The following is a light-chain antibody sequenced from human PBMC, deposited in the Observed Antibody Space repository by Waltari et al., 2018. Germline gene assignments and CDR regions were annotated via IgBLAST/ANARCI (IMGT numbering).Light chain of an antibody. V-gene: IGKV1-39*01. CDR1: QSISNY. CDR3: QQSFKTPYT. Sequence: DIQMTQPPSSLSASVGDSVTTTCRASQSISNYINWYQQKSGKAPDRLIYSASNLQNGVPSRFSGSGSGTEFTLTISSLQPEDFATYYCQQSFKTPYTFGQGTNLDIK. J-gene: IGKJ2*01. CDR2: SAS.